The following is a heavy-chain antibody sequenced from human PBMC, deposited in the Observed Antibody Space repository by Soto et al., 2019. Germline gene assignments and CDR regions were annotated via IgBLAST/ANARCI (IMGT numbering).Heavy chain of an antibody. J-gene: IGHJ4*02. D-gene: IGHD5-18*01. CDR1: GFAFSSYG. Sequence: QAQLVEAGGGVFQPGRSLRLSCAASGFAFSSYGMHRVRQAPGTGLEWVAVISYDGRLQHYADSVKGRFTISRDNSKNMLLLQMSSLRAEDTAVYYCVSDRGYGHASVPYSWGQGTLVSVSS. CDR2: ISYDGRLQ. V-gene: IGHV3-30*03. CDR3: VSDRGYGHASVPYS.